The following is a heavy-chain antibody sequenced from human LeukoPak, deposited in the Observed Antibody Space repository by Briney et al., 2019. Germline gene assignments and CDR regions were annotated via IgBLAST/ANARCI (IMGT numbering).Heavy chain of an antibody. D-gene: IGHD4-17*01. J-gene: IGHJ4*02. V-gene: IGHV3-33*01. CDR1: GFTFSSYG. CDR2: IWYDGSNK. CDR3: TTDYGDSRCFDY. Sequence: PGGSLRLSCAASGFTFSSYGMHWVRQAPGKGLEWVVVIWYDGSNKYYADSVKGRFTISRDNSKNTLYLQMNNLRAEDTAVYYCTTDYGDSRCFDYWGQGTLVTVSP.